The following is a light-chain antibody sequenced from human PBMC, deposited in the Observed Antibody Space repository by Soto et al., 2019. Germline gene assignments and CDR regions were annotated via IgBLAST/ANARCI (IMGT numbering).Light chain of an antibody. CDR3: QQRSNWPRYT. CDR1: QTVSSY. Sequence: EIVLTQSPVTLSLSPGERATLSCRASQTVSSYLAWYQQKPGQAPRLLIYDASNRATGIPARFSGSGSGTDFTLTISSLDPEDFAVYYCQQRSNWPRYTFGQGTKLEIK. CDR2: DAS. V-gene: IGKV3-11*01. J-gene: IGKJ2*01.